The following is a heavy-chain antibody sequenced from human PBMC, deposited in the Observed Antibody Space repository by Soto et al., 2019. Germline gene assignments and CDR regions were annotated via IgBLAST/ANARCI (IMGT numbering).Heavy chain of an antibody. D-gene: IGHD2-15*01. J-gene: IGHJ5*01. CDR2: IYKSTTT. CDR1: GDSISTVDYF. V-gene: IGHV4-30-4*01. Sequence: SETMSLTCSVSGDSISTVDYFWAWIRQPPGQALEYIGYIYKSTTTYYNPSFESRVAISLDTSKSQFSLTVTSVTAADTAVYFCARGRYCLTGRCFPNWFDSWGQGTLVTVSS. CDR3: ARGRYCLTGRCFPNWFDS.